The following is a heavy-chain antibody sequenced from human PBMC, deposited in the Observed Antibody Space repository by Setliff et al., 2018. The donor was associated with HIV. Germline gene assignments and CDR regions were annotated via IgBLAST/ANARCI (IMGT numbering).Heavy chain of an antibody. J-gene: IGHJ4*02. Sequence: PGGSLRLSCAASGFTFSSYWMHWVRQAPGKGLVWVSRLNNDGGSTDYADSVKGRFTISRDNAKNTLYLQMNSLRAEDTAVYYCAREQGGYGGGFDYWGQGTLVTVSS. CDR1: GFTFSSYW. D-gene: IGHD5-12*01. CDR2: LNNDGGST. CDR3: AREQGGYGGGFDY. V-gene: IGHV3-74*01.